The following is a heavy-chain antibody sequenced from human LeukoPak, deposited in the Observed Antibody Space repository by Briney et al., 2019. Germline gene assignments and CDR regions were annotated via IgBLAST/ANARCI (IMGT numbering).Heavy chain of an antibody. J-gene: IGHJ4*02. V-gene: IGHV4-31*03. CDR1: GGSISSGGYY. Sequence: RSSETLSLTCTVSGGSISSGGYYWSWIRQHPGKGLEWIGYIYYSGSTYYNPSLKSRVTISVDTSKNQFSLKLSSVTAADTAVYYCARGGQLWLRYWGQGTLVTVSS. CDR3: ARGGQLWLRY. CDR2: IYYSGST. D-gene: IGHD5-18*01.